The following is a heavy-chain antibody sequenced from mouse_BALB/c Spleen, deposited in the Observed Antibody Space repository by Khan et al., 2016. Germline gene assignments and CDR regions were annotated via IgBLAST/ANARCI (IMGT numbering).Heavy chain of an antibody. CDR3: AISRNYGNSPAWFAY. J-gene: IGHJ3*01. D-gene: IGHD1-1*01. Sequence: EVQLQESGPGLVKPSQSLSLTCTVTGFSITSAYAWNWIRQFPGNKLEWMGYISYSGSTSYNPSLKSRISITRDTSKNQFFLQLNSVTTEDTATXYYAISRNYGNSPAWFAYWGQGTLVTVSA. CDR2: ISYSGST. CDR1: GFSITSAYA. V-gene: IGHV3-2*02.